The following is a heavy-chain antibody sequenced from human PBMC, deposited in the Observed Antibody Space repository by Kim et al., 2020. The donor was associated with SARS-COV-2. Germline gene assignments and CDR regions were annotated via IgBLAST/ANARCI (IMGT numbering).Heavy chain of an antibody. CDR3: ARDRSSGYYGSSDY. Sequence: GGSLRLSCAASGFTFSSYSMNWVRKAPGEGLEWVSYIYSSSSTVYYADSVKGRFTISRDNAKNSLYLQMNSLRVEDTAIYYCARDRSSGYYGSSDYWGQGTLVTVSS. J-gene: IGHJ4*02. V-gene: IGHV3-48*04. CDR1: GFTFSSYS. D-gene: IGHD3-22*01. CDR2: IYSSSSTV.